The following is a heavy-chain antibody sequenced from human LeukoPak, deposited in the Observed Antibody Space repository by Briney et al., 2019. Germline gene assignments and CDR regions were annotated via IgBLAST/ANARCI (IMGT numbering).Heavy chain of an antibody. D-gene: IGHD2-2*01. CDR1: GGSISSYY. CDR3: ARSGGYCSSTSCYDWFDP. Sequence: SETLSLTCTVSGGSISSYYWNWIRQPPGKGLEWIGYIYYSGSTNYNPSLKSRVTISVDTSKSPFSLKLSSVTAADTAVYYCARSGGYCSSTSCYDWFDPWGQGTLVTVSS. CDR2: IYYSGST. J-gene: IGHJ5*02. V-gene: IGHV4-59*01.